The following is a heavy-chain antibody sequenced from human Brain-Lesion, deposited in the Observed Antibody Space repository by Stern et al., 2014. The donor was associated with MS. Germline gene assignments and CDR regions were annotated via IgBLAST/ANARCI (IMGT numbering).Heavy chain of an antibody. Sequence: EVQLLESGGDLVQPGRSLRLSCAAFGFTFDDYAMHWVRQAPGNGLEWVAGISWNSGPIGYADSVKGRFTTSRDNAYSSLYLQMNSLRPEDTALYYCARDITGSSAYFAYWGQGTLVTVSS. V-gene: IGHV3-9*01. J-gene: IGHJ4*02. CDR1: GFTFDDYA. D-gene: IGHD1-14*01. CDR3: ARDITGSSAYFAY. CDR2: ISWNSGPI.